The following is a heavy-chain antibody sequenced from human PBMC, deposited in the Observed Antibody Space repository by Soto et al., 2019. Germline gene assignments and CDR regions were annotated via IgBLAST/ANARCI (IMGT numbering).Heavy chain of an antibody. CDR3: AKHSSVDSFDY. D-gene: IGHD3-9*01. V-gene: IGHV4-39*01. Sequence: SETLSLTCTVSGDSITSNSYFWAWIRQPPGKGLEWIGSIYYSGTTYYNPSLKSRVTISVDRSKNQFSLKLSSVTAADTAVYYCAKHSSVDSFDYWGRGALV. J-gene: IGHJ4*02. CDR1: GDSITSNSYF. CDR2: IYYSGTT.